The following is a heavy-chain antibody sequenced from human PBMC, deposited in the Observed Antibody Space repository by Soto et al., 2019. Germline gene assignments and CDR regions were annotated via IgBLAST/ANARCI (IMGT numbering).Heavy chain of an antibody. J-gene: IGHJ3*02. CDR3: ARRGRRFGAFDI. Sequence: PSQTLSLTCDICGGSVSSNSAAWNGFRQSPSRGLEWLGRTYYRAKGFNESAVSVKSRININPDTSKNQFSLQLNSVTPEDTALYYCARRGRRFGAFDIWGQGTMVTVSS. V-gene: IGHV6-1*01. CDR1: GGSVSSNSAA. CDR2: TYYRAKGFN. D-gene: IGHD3-10*01.